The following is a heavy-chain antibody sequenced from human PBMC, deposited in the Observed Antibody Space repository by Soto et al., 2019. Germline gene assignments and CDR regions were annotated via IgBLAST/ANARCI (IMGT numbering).Heavy chain of an antibody. Sequence: GWSLRLSCAASGFTFDDYAMHWVRQAPGKGLEWVSGISWNSGSIGYADSVKGRFTISRDNAKNSLYLQMNSLRAEDTALYYCAKDIEAGGITYYYYGMDVWGQGTTVTVSS. V-gene: IGHV3-9*01. D-gene: IGHD6-13*01. CDR2: ISWNSGSI. CDR1: GFTFDDYA. CDR3: AKDIEAGGITYYYYGMDV. J-gene: IGHJ6*02.